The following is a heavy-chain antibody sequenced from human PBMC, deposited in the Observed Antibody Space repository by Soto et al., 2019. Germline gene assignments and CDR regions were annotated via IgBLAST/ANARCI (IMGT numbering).Heavy chain of an antibody. Sequence: GESLKISCKGSGYSFTSYWVGRVRQMPGKGLEWMGIIYPGDSDTRYSPSFQGQVTISADKSISTAYLQWSSLKASDTAMYYCARHGGVDTANDYDYYGMDVWGQGTTVTVSS. J-gene: IGHJ6*02. CDR1: GYSFTSYW. CDR2: IYPGDSDT. CDR3: ARHGGVDTANDYDYYGMDV. V-gene: IGHV5-51*01. D-gene: IGHD3-16*01.